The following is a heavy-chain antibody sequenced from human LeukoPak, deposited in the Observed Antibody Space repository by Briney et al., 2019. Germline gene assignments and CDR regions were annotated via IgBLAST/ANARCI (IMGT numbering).Heavy chain of an antibody. CDR1: GFTVSSNF. D-gene: IGHD5-18*01. CDR2: IYSGGNT. V-gene: IGHV3-66*01. J-gene: IGHJ4*02. Sequence: PGGSPRLSCAASGFTVSSNFMSWVRQAPGQGLELVSVIYSGGNTYYADSVRGRFTIFRDNSKNTLDLQMNSLRAEDTAMYYCARKYTYGLYWGQGTLVTVSS. CDR3: ARKYTYGLY.